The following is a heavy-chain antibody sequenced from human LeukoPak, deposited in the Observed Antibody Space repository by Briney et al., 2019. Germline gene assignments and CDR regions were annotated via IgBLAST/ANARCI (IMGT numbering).Heavy chain of an antibody. D-gene: IGHD2-8*01. CDR1: GFTFSDHY. J-gene: IGHJ4*02. CDR2: TRNKANSYTT. CDR3: ANMLD. Sequence: PGGSLRLSCPASGFTFSDHYMDWVRQAPGKGLEWVGRTRNKANSYTTEYAASVKGRFTISRDDSKNSLYLQMNSLKTEDTAVYYCANMLDWGQGTLVTVSS. V-gene: IGHV3-72*01.